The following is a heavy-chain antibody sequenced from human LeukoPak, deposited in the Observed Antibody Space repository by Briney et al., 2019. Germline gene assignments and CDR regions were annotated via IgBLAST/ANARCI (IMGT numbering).Heavy chain of an antibody. V-gene: IGHV1-18*01. J-gene: IGHJ6*02. Sequence: ASVKVSCKASGYTFTSYGISWVRQAPGQGLEWMGWISAYNGNTNYAQKLQGGVTMTTDTSTSTAYMELRSLRSDDTAVYYCATRPEEYYYDMYGMDVWGQGTTVTVSS. CDR1: GYTFTSYG. CDR2: ISAYNGNT. D-gene: IGHD3-22*01. CDR3: ATRPEEYYYDMYGMDV.